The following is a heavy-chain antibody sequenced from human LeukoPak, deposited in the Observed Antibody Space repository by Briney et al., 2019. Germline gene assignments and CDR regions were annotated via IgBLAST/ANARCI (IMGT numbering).Heavy chain of an antibody. V-gene: IGHV4-30-2*01. CDR2: IYDRGPT. D-gene: IGHD3-10*01. CDR3: ARSRQGSGLLNY. CDR1: GGAITSGGYS. J-gene: IGHJ4*02. Sequence: PSQTLSLTCTVSGGAITSGGYSWNWIRQPPGKGLEWIGCIYDRGPTYYNLSLKSRITISVDRPKNQFFLNVTSVTAADTAVYYCARSRQGSGLLNYWGQGNLVAVSS.